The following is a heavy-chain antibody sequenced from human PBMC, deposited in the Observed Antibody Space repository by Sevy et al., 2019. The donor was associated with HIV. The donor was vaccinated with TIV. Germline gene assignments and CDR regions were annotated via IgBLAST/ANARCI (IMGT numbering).Heavy chain of an antibody. Sequence: GGSLRLSCAASGFTFSSYGMHWVGQAPGKGLEWVAVISYDGSNKYYADSVKGRFTISRDNSKNTLYLQMNSLRAEDTAVYYCTKAGQSWDYFDYWGQGTLVTVSS. D-gene: IGHD6-13*01. CDR3: TKAGQSWDYFDY. J-gene: IGHJ4*02. CDR1: GFTFSSYG. V-gene: IGHV3-30*18. CDR2: ISYDGSNK.